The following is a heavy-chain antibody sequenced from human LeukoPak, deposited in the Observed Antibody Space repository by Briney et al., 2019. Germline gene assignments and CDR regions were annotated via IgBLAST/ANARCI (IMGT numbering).Heavy chain of an antibody. Sequence: SETLSLTCTVSGGSINTQYWSWIRQPAGKGLEWIGRIYSSGSTNYNTSLMTRLTMSVDTSKNQISLNLHSVTAADTAVYYCARDLIHGSGTYFNPLGYWGLGILVTVSS. J-gene: IGHJ4*02. V-gene: IGHV4-4*07. D-gene: IGHD3-10*01. CDR1: GGSINTQY. CDR2: IYSSGST. CDR3: ARDLIHGSGTYFNPLGY.